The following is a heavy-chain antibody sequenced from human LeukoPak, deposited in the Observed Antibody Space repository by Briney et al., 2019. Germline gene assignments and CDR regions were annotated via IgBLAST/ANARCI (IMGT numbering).Heavy chain of an antibody. CDR1: GFTFSSYG. Sequence: PGGSLRLSCAASGFTFSSYGMHWVRQAPGKGLEWVALMSHDGSNKFYVDSVKGRFTISRDNSKNTLYLQMDSLRADDTAVYYCAKDSSGDSYNYSNFWGQGTLVTVSS. CDR3: AKDSSGDSYNYSNF. V-gene: IGHV3-30*18. D-gene: IGHD5-24*01. J-gene: IGHJ4*02. CDR2: MSHDGSNK.